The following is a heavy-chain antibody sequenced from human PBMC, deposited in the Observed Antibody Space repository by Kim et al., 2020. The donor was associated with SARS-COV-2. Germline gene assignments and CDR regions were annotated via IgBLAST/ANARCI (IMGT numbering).Heavy chain of an antibody. Sequence: SLRGRVTISVDTATNQFSVKLSSVTAADTAMYYCARAPIAVAGTVGAFDIWGQGTMVTVSS. J-gene: IGHJ3*02. D-gene: IGHD6-19*01. CDR3: ARAPIAVAGTVGAFDI. V-gene: IGHV4-31*02.